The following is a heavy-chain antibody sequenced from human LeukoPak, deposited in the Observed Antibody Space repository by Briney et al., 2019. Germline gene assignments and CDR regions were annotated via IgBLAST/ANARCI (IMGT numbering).Heavy chain of an antibody. J-gene: IGHJ4*02. V-gene: IGHV3-15*01. CDR1: GFTFSNAW. CDR3: TKAISIFDY. CDR2: IKSNSDGGTT. Sequence: GGSLRLSCAASGFTFSNAWMSWVRQAPGKGLEWVGRIKSNSDGGTTDYAAPVKGRFTISRDDSKNTLYLQMNSLKTEDIAVYYCTKAISIFDYWGRGNLVTVSS.